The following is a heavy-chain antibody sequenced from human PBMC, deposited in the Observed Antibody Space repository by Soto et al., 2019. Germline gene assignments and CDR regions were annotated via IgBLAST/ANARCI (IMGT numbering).Heavy chain of an antibody. J-gene: IGHJ6*02. D-gene: IGHD1-26*01. CDR2: INPSGGST. CDR1: GYTFTSYY. Sequence: ASVKVSCKASGYTFTSYYMHWVRQAPGQGLEWMGIINPSGGSTSYAQKFQGRVTMTRDTSTSTVYMELSSLRSEDTAVYYCASSPPPARGRYSWRCESYYYGMDVWGQGTTVTVSS. V-gene: IGHV1-46*01. CDR3: ASSPPPARGRYSWRCESYYYGMDV.